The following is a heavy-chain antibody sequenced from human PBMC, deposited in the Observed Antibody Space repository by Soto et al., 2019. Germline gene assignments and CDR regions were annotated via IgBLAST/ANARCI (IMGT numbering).Heavy chain of an antibody. CDR2: INPNSGNT. V-gene: IGHV1-8*01. J-gene: IGHJ5*02. D-gene: IGHD2-15*01. CDR1: GYIFTNYD. Sequence: QVQLVQSGAEVKKPGASVKVSCKASGYIFTNYDINWVRQATGQGLEYLGWINPNSGNTGYVQKSKGRFPRTRNTSKIPATMERTSRRSETPAVYYCARGISSGAYSGGSDPWGQGTLVTVSS. CDR3: ARGISSGAYSGGSDP.